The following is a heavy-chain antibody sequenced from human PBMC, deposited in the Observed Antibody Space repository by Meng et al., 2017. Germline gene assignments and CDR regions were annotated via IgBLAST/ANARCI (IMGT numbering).Heavy chain of an antibody. Sequence: QLKQSGPGLMKHSQTRPPTSPISGATVSSDSAVWNWIRQSPSRGLEWLGSTYYRSKWHNDFAESVKSRIIINPDTSKKHFSLQLNSVTPEDTAVYYCASGWYMFQTWGQGTLVTVSS. J-gene: IGHJ4*02. D-gene: IGHD6-19*01. CDR2: TYYRSKWHN. V-gene: IGHV6-1*01. CDR1: GATVSSDSAV. CDR3: ASGWYMFQT.